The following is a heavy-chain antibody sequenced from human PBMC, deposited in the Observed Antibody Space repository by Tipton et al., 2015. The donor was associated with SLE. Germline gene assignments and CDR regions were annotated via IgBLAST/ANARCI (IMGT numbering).Heavy chain of an antibody. D-gene: IGHD1-26*01. Sequence: TLSLTCTVSGGSISSYFWSWIRQPPGKGLEWIGYIHSSGSTYYSPSLKSRLTRSVDTSKNQFSLKVTSVTAADTAVYYCARLSGDAFDIWGQGTMVTVSS. CDR2: IHSSGST. V-gene: IGHV4-4*09. CDR3: ARLSGDAFDI. CDR1: GGSISSYF. J-gene: IGHJ3*02.